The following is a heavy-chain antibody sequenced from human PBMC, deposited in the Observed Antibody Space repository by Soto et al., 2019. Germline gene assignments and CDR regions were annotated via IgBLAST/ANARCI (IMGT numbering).Heavy chain of an antibody. CDR1: GFTFSSYA. Sequence: PGGSLRLACAASGFTFSSYAMSWVRQAPGKGLEWVSAISGSGGSTYYADSVKGRFTISRDNSKNTLYLQMNSLRAEDTAVYYCAKDRMGGIVNWFDPWGQGTLVTVSS. D-gene: IGHD1-26*01. J-gene: IGHJ5*02. V-gene: IGHV3-23*01. CDR2: ISGSGGST. CDR3: AKDRMGGIVNWFDP.